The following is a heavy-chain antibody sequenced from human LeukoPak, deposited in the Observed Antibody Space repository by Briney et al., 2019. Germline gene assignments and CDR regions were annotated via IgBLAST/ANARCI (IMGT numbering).Heavy chain of an antibody. CDR3: AREGLLRDGAFDT. CDR1: GGSVSSDSYY. CDR2: IYYSGGT. D-gene: IGHD5-12*01. V-gene: IGHV4-61*01. J-gene: IGHJ3*02. Sequence: SETLSLTCTVSGGSVSSDSYYWSWIRQPPGKGLEWIGYIYYSGGTNYNPSLKSRVTMSVDTSRDQFSLKLSSVTAADTAVYYCAREGLLRDGAFDTWGQGTMVTVSS.